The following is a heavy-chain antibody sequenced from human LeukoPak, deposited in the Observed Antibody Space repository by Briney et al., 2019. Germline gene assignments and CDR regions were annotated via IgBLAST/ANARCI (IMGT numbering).Heavy chain of an antibody. Sequence: GGSLRLSCVASGFTFSSYSMNWVRQAPGKGLEWVSSITSSSSYIEYADSVKGRLTISRDNAKNSLYLQMNSQRAEDTAVYYCARDLVGARDYWGQGTLVTVSS. J-gene: IGHJ4*02. D-gene: IGHD1-26*01. CDR2: ITSSSSYI. CDR1: GFTFSSYS. CDR3: ARDLVGARDY. V-gene: IGHV3-21*01.